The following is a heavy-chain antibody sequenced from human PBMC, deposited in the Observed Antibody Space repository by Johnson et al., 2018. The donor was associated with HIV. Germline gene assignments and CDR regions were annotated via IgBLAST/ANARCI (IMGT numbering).Heavy chain of an antibody. V-gene: IGHV3-7*03. J-gene: IGHJ3*02. D-gene: IGHD3-10*01. CDR3: ARPIARGASDI. CDR2: GSNK. Sequence: GSNKYYTDSVRGRFTISRDNAKNSLYLQMNSLRVEDTAVYYCARPIARGASDIWGQGTMVTVSS.